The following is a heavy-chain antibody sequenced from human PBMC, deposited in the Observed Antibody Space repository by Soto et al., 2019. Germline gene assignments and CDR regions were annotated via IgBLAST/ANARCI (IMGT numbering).Heavy chain of an antibody. Sequence: PGGSLRLSCAASGFTVDTYAMAWVRQTPRKGLDWVSSISGVGDHTYYANSVKGRFTISRDSSENTVYLQMNSLRAEDTAVYFRAKGYDRYGSGYEGFDTWGQGTLVTVSS. D-gene: IGHD5-12*01. V-gene: IGHV3-23*01. CDR1: GFTVDTYA. J-gene: IGHJ4*02. CDR2: ISGVGDHT. CDR3: AKGYDRYGSGYEGFDT.